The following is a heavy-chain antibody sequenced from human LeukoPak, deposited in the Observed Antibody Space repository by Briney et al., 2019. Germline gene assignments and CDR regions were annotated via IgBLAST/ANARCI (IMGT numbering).Heavy chain of an antibody. CDR1: GGSISSYY. V-gene: IGHV4-59*08. D-gene: IGHD6-25*01. CDR3: ARSAIDAFDI. Sequence: SETRSLTCTVSGGSISSYYWSWIRQPPGQGLECIGYIYNSGSTNYNPSLKSRVSISVDTSKNQFSLKLSSVTAADTAVYYCARSAIDAFDIWGQGTMVTVSS. CDR2: IYNSGST. J-gene: IGHJ3*02.